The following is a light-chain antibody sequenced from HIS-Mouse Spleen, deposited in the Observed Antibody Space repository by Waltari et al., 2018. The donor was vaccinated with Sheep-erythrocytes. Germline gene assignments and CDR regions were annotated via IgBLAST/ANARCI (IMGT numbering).Light chain of an antibody. Sequence: EIALTQSPGTLSLSPGERATLSCRASQSVSSSYLAWYQQKPVQGPSLLIYGASSRATGIPDKFSGSGSGTDFTLTISRLEPEYFAVYYCQQYGSSPKITFGQGTRLEIK. V-gene: IGKV3-20*01. J-gene: IGKJ5*01. CDR3: QQYGSSPKIT. CDR1: QSVSSSY. CDR2: GAS.